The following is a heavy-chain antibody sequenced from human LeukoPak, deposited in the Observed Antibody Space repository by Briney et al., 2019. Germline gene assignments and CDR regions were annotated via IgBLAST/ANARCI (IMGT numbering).Heavy chain of an antibody. CDR1: GFTFTTYA. D-gene: IGHD6-13*01. J-gene: IGHJ4*02. V-gene: IGHV3-23*01. CDR2: ISGSGGST. Sequence: GGSLRLSCAASGFTFTTYAMSWVRQAPGKGLEWVSAISGSGGSTYYADSVKGRFTISRDNSKNTLYLQMNSLRAEDTAVYYCAKGLGGAAAGKIFDYWGQGTLVTVSS. CDR3: AKGLGGAAAGKIFDY.